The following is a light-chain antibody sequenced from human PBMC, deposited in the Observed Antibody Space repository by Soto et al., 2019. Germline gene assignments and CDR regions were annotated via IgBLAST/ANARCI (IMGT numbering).Light chain of an antibody. V-gene: IGKV3D-15*01. J-gene: IGKJ2*01. Sequence: EIVMTQSPATLSVSPGERATLSCRASQSVSSSLAWYQHKPGQAPMLLIYGASIRATGIPARFSGSGSGTEFTLTISSLQSEDFAAYYCQQYSNRYTFGQGTKLEIK. CDR1: QSVSSS. CDR2: GAS. CDR3: QQYSNRYT.